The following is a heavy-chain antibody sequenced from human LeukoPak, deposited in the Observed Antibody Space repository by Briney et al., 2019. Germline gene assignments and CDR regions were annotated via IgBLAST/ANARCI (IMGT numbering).Heavy chain of an antibody. CDR1: GGAVTDSKY. J-gene: IGHJ4*02. V-gene: IGHV4-59*08. Sequence: PSETLSLTCSVSGGAVTDSKYWTWIRLPPGNRLEWIGYISNGGSTECNPSLKNRVTISLDTSKNQFSLKLISVTAADRAIYYCARQLKGLLDSWGQGTLVTVSS. CDR3: ARQLKGLLDS. CDR2: ISNGGST.